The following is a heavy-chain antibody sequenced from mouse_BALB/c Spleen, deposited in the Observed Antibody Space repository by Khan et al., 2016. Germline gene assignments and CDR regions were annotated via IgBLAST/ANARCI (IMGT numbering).Heavy chain of an antibody. Sequence: QVQLQQSGAELVKPGASVKLSCKASGYTFTEYIIHWVKQRSGQGLEWIGWFYPGSGSIKYTEKFKDKATLTADKSSSTVYMELSRLTSEDSAVYFCVRHEGITMIATVYFDYWGQGTTLTVSS. CDR3: VRHEGITMIATVYFDY. CDR1: GYTFTEYI. V-gene: IGHV1-62-2*01. CDR2: FYPGSGSI. J-gene: IGHJ2*01. D-gene: IGHD2-4*01.